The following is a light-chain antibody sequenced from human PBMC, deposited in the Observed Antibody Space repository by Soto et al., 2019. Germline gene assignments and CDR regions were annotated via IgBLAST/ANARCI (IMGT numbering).Light chain of an antibody. CDR1: SSDVGAYKF. CDR2: EVS. J-gene: IGLJ3*02. Sequence: QSALTQPASVSGFPGQSITIFCSGTSSDVGAYKFVSWYRHHPGKAPQVMIYEVSNRPSGVSNRFSGSKSGNTASLTISGLQPEDEGDYYCSSYTSTSTPWVFGGGTKVTVL. CDR3: SSYTSTSTPWV. V-gene: IGLV2-14*01.